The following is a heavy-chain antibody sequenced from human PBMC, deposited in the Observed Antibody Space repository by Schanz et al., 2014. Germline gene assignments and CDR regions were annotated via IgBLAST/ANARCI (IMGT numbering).Heavy chain of an antibody. CDR3: ARAPTGYGRDV. CDR1: GGSISSSNW. V-gene: IGHV4-4*02. J-gene: IGHJ6*02. CDR2: IYHSGCT. Sequence: QVQLQESGPGLVKPSGTLSLTCAVSGGSISSSNWWSWVGQPPGKGPEWIGEIYHSGCTNYNPSHKSGVTKAVEKSRNPCPLKRSSAAAADTAVYYCARAPTGYGRDVWGQGTTVTVSS.